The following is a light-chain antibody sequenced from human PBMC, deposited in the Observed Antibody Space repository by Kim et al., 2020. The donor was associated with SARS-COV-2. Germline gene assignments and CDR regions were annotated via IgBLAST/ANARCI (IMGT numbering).Light chain of an antibody. CDR2: GAS. V-gene: IGKV3-20*01. CDR3: QQYGSSPRM. CDR1: QSVSGSY. Sequence: SPGERATLSCRASQSVSGSYLAWYQQRPGQAPRLLIYGASSRATGIPDRFSGSGSGTDFTLTISRLEPEDFAVYYCQQYGSSPRMFGQGTKVDIK. J-gene: IGKJ1*01.